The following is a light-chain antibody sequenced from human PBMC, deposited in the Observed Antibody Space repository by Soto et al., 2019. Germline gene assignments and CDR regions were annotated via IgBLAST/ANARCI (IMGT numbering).Light chain of an antibody. V-gene: IGKV1-12*01. CDR2: DAS. J-gene: IGKJ4*01. CDR3: QQALSFPLT. CDR1: QGISSR. Sequence: DIQVTQSPSSVSATVGDRVTITCRASQGISSRLAWYQQKPGKAPKLLIFDASNLQSGVPSRFSGSGSGTDFARTISSLQPEDFATYYCQQALSFPLTFGGGTKVEIK.